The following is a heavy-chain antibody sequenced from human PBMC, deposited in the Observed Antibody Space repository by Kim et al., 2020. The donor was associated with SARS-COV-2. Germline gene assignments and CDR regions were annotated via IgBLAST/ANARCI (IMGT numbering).Heavy chain of an antibody. CDR1: GFTFSNYG. J-gene: IGHJ4*02. D-gene: IGHD1-26*01. Sequence: GGSLRLSCAASGFTFSNYGMHWVRQAPGKGLEWVAVIWFDGTTKYYTDSVKGRFTISRDNSKSTLYLQMDSLRDEDTAVYYCARGGDSWGQGTLVTVSS. V-gene: IGHV3-33*01. CDR3: ARGGDS. CDR2: IWFDGTTK.